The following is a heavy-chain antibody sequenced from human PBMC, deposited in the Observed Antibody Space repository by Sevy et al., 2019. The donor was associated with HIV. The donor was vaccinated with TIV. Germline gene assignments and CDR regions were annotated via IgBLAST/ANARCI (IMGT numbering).Heavy chain of an antibody. V-gene: IGHV3-74*01. CDR2: INGDGNSP. Sequence: GGSLRLSCEVSGFTFSKYWMHWVRQAPGKGLVWVSRINGDGNSPIYADSVQGRFTISRDNAKNTLFLQMNSLRAEDTGIYYCAREGVDFWSGPVDYYYGMDVWGLGTTVTVSS. J-gene: IGHJ6*02. CDR3: AREGVDFWSGPVDYYYGMDV. D-gene: IGHD3-3*01. CDR1: GFTFSKYW.